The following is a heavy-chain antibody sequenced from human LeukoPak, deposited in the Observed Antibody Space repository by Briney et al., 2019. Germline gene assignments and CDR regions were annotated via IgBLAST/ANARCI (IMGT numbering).Heavy chain of an antibody. V-gene: IGHV3-7*01. CDR3: AREVIVVVPAAILDI. J-gene: IGHJ3*02. D-gene: IGHD2-2*01. CDR1: GFTFSSYW. Sequence: GGSLRLSCAASGFTFSSYWMSWVRQAPGKGLEWEATIKQDGSEKYYVDTVKGRFTISRDNAKNSLYLQMNSLRAEDTAVYYCAREVIVVVPAAILDIWGQGTMVTVSS. CDR2: IKQDGSEK.